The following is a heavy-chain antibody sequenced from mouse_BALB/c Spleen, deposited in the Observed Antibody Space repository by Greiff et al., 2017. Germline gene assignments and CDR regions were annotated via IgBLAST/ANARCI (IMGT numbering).Heavy chain of an antibody. CDR3: AREGYGYAMDY. CDR2: ISSGSSTI. D-gene: IGHD2-14*01. J-gene: IGHJ4*01. Sequence: EVQLVESGGGLVQPGGSRKLSCAASGFTFSSFGMHWVRQAPEKGLEWVAYISSGSSTIYYADTVKGRFTISRDNPKNTLFLQMTSLRSEDTAMYYCAREGYGYAMDYWGQGTSVTVSS. CDR1: GFTFSSFG. V-gene: IGHV5-17*02.